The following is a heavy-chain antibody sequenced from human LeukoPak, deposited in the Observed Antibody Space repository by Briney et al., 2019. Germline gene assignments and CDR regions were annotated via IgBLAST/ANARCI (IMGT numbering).Heavy chain of an antibody. D-gene: IGHD3-22*01. CDR3: AKRVVIRSTDYFYYYIHV. CDR1: GFSFSDYG. CDR2: IRYNGDNK. J-gene: IGHJ6*03. V-gene: IGHV3-30*02. Sequence: GGSLRLSCEASGFSFSDYGMHWVRQAPGKGLEWVAFIRYNGDNKYYADSVKGRFTVSRDNYQSTLYLQMNSLRVEDTAVYYCAKRVVIRSTDYFYYYIHVWGKGTTVTVSS.